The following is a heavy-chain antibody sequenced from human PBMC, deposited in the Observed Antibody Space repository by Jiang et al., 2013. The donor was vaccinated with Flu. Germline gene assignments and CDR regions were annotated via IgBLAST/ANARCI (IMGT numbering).Heavy chain of an antibody. J-gene: IGHJ4*02. CDR2: IWYDGNNK. CDR3: VKALAPTGPTGFDS. CDR1: GFTFTSYG. V-gene: IGHV3-30*02. D-gene: IGHD2-8*02. Sequence: VQLVESGETWSSLGGPVRLSCVASGFTFTSYGMHWVRQAPGKGVEWVAFIWYDGNNKDYADSVKGRFTISRDNSKNTLYLQIDSPRPEDTGLYFCVKALAPTGPTGFDSWGRGNPGHRLL.